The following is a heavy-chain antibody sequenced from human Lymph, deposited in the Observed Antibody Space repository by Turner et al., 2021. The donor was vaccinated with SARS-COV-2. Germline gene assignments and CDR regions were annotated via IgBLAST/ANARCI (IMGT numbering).Heavy chain of an antibody. V-gene: IGHV3-30-3*01. D-gene: IGHD2-15*01. CDR1: GFTFSSYA. Sequence: QVQLVESGGGVVQPGRSLRLPCAASGFTFSSYAMPWVRQAPGKGLEWVALISYDGSNKYYADSVEGRFTISRDNSKNTLYLQMNSLRAEDTAVYYCARDGGGNFNYWGQGTLVTVSS. CDR3: ARDGGGNFNY. J-gene: IGHJ4*02. CDR2: ISYDGSNK.